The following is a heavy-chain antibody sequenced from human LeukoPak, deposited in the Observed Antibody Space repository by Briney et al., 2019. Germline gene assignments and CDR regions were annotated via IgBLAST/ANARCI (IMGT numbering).Heavy chain of an antibody. J-gene: IGHJ6*02. CDR1: GYTLTELS. CDR2: INPSGGST. CDR3: ARDGESNVDTAMAYYYYYGMDV. Sequence: GASVTVSCKVSGYTLTELSMHWVRQAPGKGLEWMGIINPSGGSTSYAQKFQGRVTMTRDTSTSTVYMELSSLRSEDTAVYYCARDGESNVDTAMAYYYYYGMDVWGQGTTVTVSS. V-gene: IGHV1-46*01. D-gene: IGHD5-18*01.